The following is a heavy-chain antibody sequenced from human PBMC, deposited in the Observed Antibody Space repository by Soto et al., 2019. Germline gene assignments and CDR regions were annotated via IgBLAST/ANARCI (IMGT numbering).Heavy chain of an antibody. Sequence: QVQLQESGPGLVMPSQTLSLTCTVSGDSVSSGGYYWNWIRQHPGRAREWLGYMYDSETTYYNPSLESRLSISVDASKNQCTLKVTSVTPADTAVYYCARENFGVIIHNAFDLWGQGTMVTVSS. CDR3: ARENFGVIIHNAFDL. V-gene: IGHV4-31*03. D-gene: IGHD2-8*01. J-gene: IGHJ3*01. CDR1: GDSVSSGGYY. CDR2: MYDSETT.